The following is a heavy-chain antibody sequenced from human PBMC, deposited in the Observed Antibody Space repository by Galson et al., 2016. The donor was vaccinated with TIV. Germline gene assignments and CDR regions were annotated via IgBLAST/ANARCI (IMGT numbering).Heavy chain of an antibody. D-gene: IGHD3-3*01. V-gene: IGHV3-23*01. J-gene: IGHJ4*02. CDR3: ARERGTIFGVVIIAMYYFDY. CDR2: ISGSGDST. Sequence: SLRLSCAASGFTFSSHAMNWVRQAPGKGLEWVSVISGSGDSTKYADSVKGRFTISRDSSKNTLYLQMNSLRAEDTAVYYCARERGTIFGVVIIAMYYFDYWGQGTLVTVSS. CDR1: GFTFSSHA.